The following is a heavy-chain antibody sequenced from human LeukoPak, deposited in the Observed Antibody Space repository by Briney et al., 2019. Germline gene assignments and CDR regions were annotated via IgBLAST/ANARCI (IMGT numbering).Heavy chain of an antibody. CDR2: IYHSGST. J-gene: IGHJ3*02. Sequence: PSETLSLTCTVSGYSISSGYYWGWIRQPPGKGLEWIGSIYHSGSTYYNPSLKSRVTISVDTSKNQLSLKLSSVTAADTAVYYCAREYGDYGSDAFDIWGQGTMVTVSS. D-gene: IGHD4-17*01. CDR3: AREYGDYGSDAFDI. CDR1: GYSISSGYY. V-gene: IGHV4-38-2*02.